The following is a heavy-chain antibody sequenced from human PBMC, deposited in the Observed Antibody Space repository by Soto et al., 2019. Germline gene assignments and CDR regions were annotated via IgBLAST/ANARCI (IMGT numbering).Heavy chain of an antibody. CDR3: ARDVYSSSWYGWFDP. D-gene: IGHD6-13*01. Sequence: PSETLSLTCAVYGGSFSGYYWSWIRQPPGKGLEWIGEINHSGSTNYNPSLKSRVTISVDTSKNQFSLKLSSVTAADTAVYYCARDVYSSSWYGWFDPWGQGPLVTVSS. V-gene: IGHV4-34*01. CDR1: GGSFSGYY. J-gene: IGHJ5*02. CDR2: INHSGST.